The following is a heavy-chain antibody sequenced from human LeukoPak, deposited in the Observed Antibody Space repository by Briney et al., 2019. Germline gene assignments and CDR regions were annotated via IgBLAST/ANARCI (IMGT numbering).Heavy chain of an antibody. CDR1: GFTFSSYA. CDR3: ARDRSMIVVVTQDAFDI. J-gene: IGHJ3*02. Sequence: GGSLRLSCAASGFTFSSYAMHWVRQAPGKGLEWVAVISYDGSNKYYADSVKGRFTISRDNSKNTLYLQMNSLRAEDTAVYYCARDRSMIVVVTQDAFDIWGQGTMVAVSS. CDR2: ISYDGSNK. V-gene: IGHV3-30-3*01. D-gene: IGHD3-22*01.